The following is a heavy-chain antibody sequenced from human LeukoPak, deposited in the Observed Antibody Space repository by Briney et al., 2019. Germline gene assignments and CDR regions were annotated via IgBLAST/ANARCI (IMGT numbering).Heavy chain of an antibody. CDR3: ARGAPIRVAVAATFDP. CDR2: INAANGNT. J-gene: IGHJ5*02. V-gene: IGHV1-3*01. D-gene: IGHD6-19*01. CDR1: GYTFTSYA. Sequence: ASVKVSCKASGYTFTSYAMHWVRQAPGQRLEWMGWINAANGNTQYSQKFQGRVTITRDTSASTAYMELSSLRSEDTAVYYCARGAPIRVAVAATFDPWGQGTLVTVPS.